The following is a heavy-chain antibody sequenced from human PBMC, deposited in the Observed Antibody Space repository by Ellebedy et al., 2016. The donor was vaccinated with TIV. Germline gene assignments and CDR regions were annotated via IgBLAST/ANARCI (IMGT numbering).Heavy chain of an antibody. J-gene: IGHJ4*02. CDR3: ARGVLSGY. CDR1: GFTFSIYA. Sequence: PGGSLRLSCAASGFTFSIYAISWVRQAPGKGLEWVSLISGSGDRTYYADSVKGRFTISRDNSKNTVYLQMNSLRAEDTAVYYSARGVLSGYWGQGTLVTVSS. V-gene: IGHV3-23*01. D-gene: IGHD2/OR15-2a*01. CDR2: ISGSGDRT.